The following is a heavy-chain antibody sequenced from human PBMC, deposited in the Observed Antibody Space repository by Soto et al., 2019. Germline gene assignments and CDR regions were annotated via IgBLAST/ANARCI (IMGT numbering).Heavy chain of an antibody. Sequence: SETLSLTCIVSGESSSSSSYYWGWIRQPPGKGLEWIGSIYYSGRTYYNPSFKSRVTISIDTSKNQFSLKLSTVTATDTAVYYCARQRTTVVTQAYFDHWGQGALVTVSS. D-gene: IGHD2-21*02. J-gene: IGHJ4*02. CDR1: GESSSSSSYY. CDR3: ARQRTTVVTQAYFDH. CDR2: IYYSGRT. V-gene: IGHV4-39*01.